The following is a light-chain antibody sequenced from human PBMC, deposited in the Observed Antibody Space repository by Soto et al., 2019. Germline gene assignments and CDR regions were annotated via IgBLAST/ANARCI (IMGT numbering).Light chain of an antibody. CDR2: GAS. Sequence: EIVLTQAPGHLSLSPGERATLSCRTSQSVTSNSLAWYQQKPGQAPRLLIYGASSRATGIPDRFSGSGSGTDFTITISRLEPEDFAVYYCQHYGNSPRTFGQGTKVEIK. CDR1: QSVTSNS. J-gene: IGKJ1*01. CDR3: QHYGNSPRT. V-gene: IGKV3-20*01.